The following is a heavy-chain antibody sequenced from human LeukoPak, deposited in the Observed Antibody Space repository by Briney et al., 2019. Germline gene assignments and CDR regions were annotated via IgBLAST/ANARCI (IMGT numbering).Heavy chain of an antibody. J-gene: IGHJ4*02. Sequence: GGSLRLSCAASGFTFSDYYMSWIRQAPGKGLEWVSFISSTSSYIKDADSVKGRFTISRDNAKKSLYLQMNSLRAEDTAVYYCARDSSGWSVDYWGQGTLVTVSS. CDR1: GFTFSDYY. CDR3: ARDSSGWSVDY. D-gene: IGHD6-19*01. CDR2: ISSTSSYI. V-gene: IGHV3-11*05.